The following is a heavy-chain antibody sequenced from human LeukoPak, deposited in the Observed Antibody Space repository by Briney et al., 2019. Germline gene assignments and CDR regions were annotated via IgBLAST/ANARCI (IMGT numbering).Heavy chain of an antibody. Sequence: ASVKVSCKASGYTFTSYYMHWVRQAPGQGLEWMGIINPSGGSTSYAQKFQGRVTMTRDMSTSTVYMELSSLRSDDTAVYYCARRLGYCTNGVCFGIDYWGQGTLVTVSS. CDR1: GYTFTSYY. CDR2: INPSGGST. CDR3: ARRLGYCTNGVCFGIDY. V-gene: IGHV1-46*01. D-gene: IGHD2-8*01. J-gene: IGHJ4*02.